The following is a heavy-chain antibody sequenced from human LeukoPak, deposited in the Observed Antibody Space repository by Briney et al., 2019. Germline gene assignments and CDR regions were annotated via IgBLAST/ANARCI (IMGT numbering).Heavy chain of an antibody. J-gene: IGHJ4*02. CDR3: ARLLGSSWYFYFEY. Sequence: GESLKISCKGSGYSFTSYWIGGVRQMPGKGLEWMDVIYPGDSDTRYSPFIPGQVTISADKSTSTAYLQWSRLKASDTAMYYCARLLGSSWYFYFEYWGQGTLVTVSS. V-gene: IGHV5-51*01. CDR1: GYSFTSYW. D-gene: IGHD6-13*01. CDR2: IYPGDSDT.